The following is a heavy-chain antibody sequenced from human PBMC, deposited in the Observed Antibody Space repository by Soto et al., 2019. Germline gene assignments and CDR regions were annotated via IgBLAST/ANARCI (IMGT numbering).Heavy chain of an antibody. J-gene: IGHJ4*02. CDR2: ISWDGVST. CDR3: TPDIFRGLGPTRVVLQSTAADH. D-gene: IGHD1-26*01. CDR1: ELTFDDYT. Sequence: PGGPLRLSGAASELTFDDYTMPGVRQAPGKGLNGVSLISWDGVSTYYADSVKGRFTISRDNSKTSLYLKMTTRRPEETALFSCTPDIFRGLGPTRVVLQSTAADHWGERT. V-gene: IGHV3-43*01.